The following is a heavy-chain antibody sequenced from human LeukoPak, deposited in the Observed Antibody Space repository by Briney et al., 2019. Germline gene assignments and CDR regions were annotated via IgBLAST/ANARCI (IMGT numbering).Heavy chain of an antibody. CDR1: GGFISAYY. J-gene: IGHJ4*02. D-gene: IGHD3-10*01. V-gene: IGHV4-59*08. Sequence: SETLSLTCTVSGGFISAYYWTWIRQPPGKGLECLGYISYSGNTNCNPSLKSRVTISVDTSKNQFSLNLSSVTAADTAVYYCARGLWFGDENPPYFDYWGQGTLVTVSS. CDR2: ISYSGNT. CDR3: ARGLWFGDENPPYFDY.